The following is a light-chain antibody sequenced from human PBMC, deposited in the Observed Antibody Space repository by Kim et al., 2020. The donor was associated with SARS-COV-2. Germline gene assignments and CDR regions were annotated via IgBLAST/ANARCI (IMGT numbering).Light chain of an antibody. CDR2: QDR. V-gene: IGLV3-1*01. CDR3: QAWDSSTGV. Sequence: SVSPGQTASITCSGDKLGDKYACWYQQKPGQSPVLVIYQDRKRPSGIPERFSGSNSGNTATLTISGTQAMDEADYYCQAWDSSTGVFGTGTKVTVL. CDR1: KLGDKY. J-gene: IGLJ1*01.